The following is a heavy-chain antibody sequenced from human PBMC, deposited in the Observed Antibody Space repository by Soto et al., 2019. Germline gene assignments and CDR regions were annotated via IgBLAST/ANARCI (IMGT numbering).Heavy chain of an antibody. CDR2: ISSSSSYI. J-gene: IGHJ4*02. Sequence: GGSLRLSCAASGFTFSSYSMNWVRQAPGKGLEWVSSISSSSSYIYYADSVKGRFTISRDNAKNSLYLQMNSLRAEDTAVYYCARTLDVSMAGFDYWGQGTLVTVSS. D-gene: IGHD2-8*01. CDR3: ARTLDVSMAGFDY. CDR1: GFTFSSYS. V-gene: IGHV3-21*01.